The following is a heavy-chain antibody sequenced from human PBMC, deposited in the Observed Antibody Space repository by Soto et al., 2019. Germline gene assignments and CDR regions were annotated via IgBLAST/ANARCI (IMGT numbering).Heavy chain of an antibody. CDR1: GFTFSSYA. Sequence: GGSLRLSCAASGFTFSSYAMHWVRQAPGKGLEWVAVISYDGSNKYYADSVKGRFTISRDNSKNTLYLQMNSLRAEDTAVCYCARPGDNAASFFFDYWGQGTLVTVSS. CDR2: ISYDGSNK. J-gene: IGHJ4*02. CDR3: ARPGDNAASFFFDY. V-gene: IGHV3-30-3*01. D-gene: IGHD3-16*01.